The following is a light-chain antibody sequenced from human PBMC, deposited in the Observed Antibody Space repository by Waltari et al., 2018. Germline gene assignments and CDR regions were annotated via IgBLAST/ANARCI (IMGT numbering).Light chain of an antibody. CDR2: EVT. CDR3: ISYAGNNKYV. V-gene: IGLV2-8*01. CDR1: RSDFGSYNS. J-gene: IGLJ1*01. Sequence: QSALTHPPSASVSPGQSVTIPFTGTRSDFGSYNSVPWYQQSPDKAPNLMIYEVTQRPSGVPDRFSGSKSGNTASLTVSGLQAEDEADYYCISYAGNNKYVLGAGTKVTVL.